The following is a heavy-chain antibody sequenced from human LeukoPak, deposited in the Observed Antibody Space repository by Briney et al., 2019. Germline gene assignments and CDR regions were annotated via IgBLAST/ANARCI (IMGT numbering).Heavy chain of an antibody. CDR2: INQDGSEK. V-gene: IGHV3-7*05. D-gene: IGHD3-16*01. CDR3: ARDATPPGIIFDY. CDR1: GFTFSSFW. Sequence: GGSLRLSCEVSGFTFSSFWMNWVRQAPGKGLEWVANINQDGSEKWYVDSVKGRFTISRDNAKNSVFLQMNSMRAEDTAVYYCARDATPPGIIFDYWGQGTLVTVSS. J-gene: IGHJ4*02.